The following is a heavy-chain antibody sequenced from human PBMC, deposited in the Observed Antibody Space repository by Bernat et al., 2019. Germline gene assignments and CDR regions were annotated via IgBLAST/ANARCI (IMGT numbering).Heavy chain of an antibody. CDR3: ARTIVVVPAARWGDAFDI. CDR2: ISAYKGNT. Sequence: PGGAVEVACRAAGYSFTSCGISWVRQARGQGREWMGWISAYKGNTNYAQKLQCRVTMTTDTSTRPAYMELRSLRSDDTAVYYCARTIVVVPAARWGDAFDIWGQGTMVTVSS. D-gene: IGHD2-2*01. CDR1: GYSFTSCG. V-gene: IGHV1-18*01. J-gene: IGHJ3*02.